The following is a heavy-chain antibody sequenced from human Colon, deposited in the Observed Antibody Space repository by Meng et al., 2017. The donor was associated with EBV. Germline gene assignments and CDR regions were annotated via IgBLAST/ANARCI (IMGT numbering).Heavy chain of an antibody. CDR2: IYYNGST. D-gene: IGHD3-10*01. V-gene: IGHV4-39*01. J-gene: IGHJ4*02. CDR1: GGPISISSFY. Sequence: QVSEAVLCLVKPSEPLSLTVSASGGPISISSFYWGWIRQLPGKGLEWIGSIYYNGSTYYNPSLKSRVTISVDTSKNQFSLKLNSVTAADTAVYYCARRRYYYGSGSYHSYYFDYWGQGALVTVSS. CDR3: ARRRYYYGSGSYHSYYFDY.